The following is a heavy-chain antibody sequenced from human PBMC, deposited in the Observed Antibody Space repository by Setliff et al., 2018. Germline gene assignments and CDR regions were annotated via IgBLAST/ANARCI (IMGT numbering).Heavy chain of an antibody. J-gene: IGHJ6*03. V-gene: IGHV4-39*07. Sequence: PSETLSLTCTVSGDSINSYPYYWGWIRQPPGKGLEWIGNIYYTGITYYNPSLKSRVTISVDTSKNHFSLKLTSVTAADTAMYYCARMSGFLYMDVWGKGTPVTVSS. CDR3: ARMSGFLYMDV. CDR1: GDSINSYPYY. CDR2: IYYTGIT. D-gene: IGHD3-3*01.